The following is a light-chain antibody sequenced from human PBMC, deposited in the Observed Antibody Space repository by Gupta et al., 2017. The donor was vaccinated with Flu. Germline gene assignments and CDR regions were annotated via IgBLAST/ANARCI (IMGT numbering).Light chain of an antibody. V-gene: IGKV3-11*01. CDR3: QQRSNWGLT. CDR1: QSVSSY. CDR2: DAS. J-gene: IGKJ4*01. Sequence: EIVLTQSAATLSLSTGERATLSCRASQSVSSYLAWYQQKPGQAPRLLIYDASNRATGIPARFSGSGSGTDFTLTISSLEPEDFAVYYCQQRSNWGLTFGGGTKVEIK.